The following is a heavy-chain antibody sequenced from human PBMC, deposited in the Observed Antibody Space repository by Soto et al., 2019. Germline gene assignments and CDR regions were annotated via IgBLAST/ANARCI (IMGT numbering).Heavy chain of an antibody. CDR2: INHSGST. J-gene: IGHJ5*02. CDR3: ARWGLNWFDP. Sequence: SETLSLTCAVYGGSFSGYYWSWIRQPPGKGLEWIGEINHSGSTNYNPSLKSRVTISVDTSKNQFSLKLSSVTAADTAVYYCARWGLNWFDPWGQGTLVPSPQ. V-gene: IGHV4-34*01. D-gene: IGHD3-16*01. CDR1: GGSFSGYY.